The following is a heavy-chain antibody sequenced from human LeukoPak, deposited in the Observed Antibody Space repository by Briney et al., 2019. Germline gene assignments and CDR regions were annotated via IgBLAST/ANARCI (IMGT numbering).Heavy chain of an antibody. D-gene: IGHD3-10*01. J-gene: IGHJ4*02. CDR2: IFSGGST. CDR1: GFTVINYY. CDR3: ARDRYGSGSYYNIPSFDY. Sequence: PGGSLRLSCAASGFTVINYYMSWVRQAPGKGLEGVSVIFSGGSTYYADSVKGRFTISRAISKNTLSLQMNSLRADDTAVYYCARDRYGSGSYYNIPSFDYWGQGTLVTVSS. V-gene: IGHV3-53*01.